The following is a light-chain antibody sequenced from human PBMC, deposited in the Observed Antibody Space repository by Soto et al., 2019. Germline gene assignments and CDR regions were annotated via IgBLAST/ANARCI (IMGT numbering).Light chain of an antibody. CDR3: QQYNDYPWT. J-gene: IGKJ1*01. CDR1: QSISMW. CDR2: KAS. Sequence: DMELTQSPCTLSASVGDRVTISCRASQSISMWLAWYQQKPGKVPKLLIYKASGLNSGVPSRFSGSGSGTEFTLTISSLQPDDFATYYCQQYNDYPWTFGQGTRWIS. V-gene: IGKV1-5*03.